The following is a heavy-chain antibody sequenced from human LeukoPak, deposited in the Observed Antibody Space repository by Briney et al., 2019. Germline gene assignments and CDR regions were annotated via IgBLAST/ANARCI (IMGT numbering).Heavy chain of an antibody. V-gene: IGHV3-49*04. D-gene: IGHD6-19*01. Sequence: PGGSLRLSCTASGFNFGDYTMSWVRQAPGEGLEWVGFIRSKAYGGTTEYAASVRGRFTISRDDSKSIAFLQMNSLKTEDTAVYYCTTMWLVGVLDYWGQGTLVTVSS. CDR2: IRSKAYGGTT. J-gene: IGHJ4*02. CDR1: GFNFGDYT. CDR3: TTMWLVGVLDY.